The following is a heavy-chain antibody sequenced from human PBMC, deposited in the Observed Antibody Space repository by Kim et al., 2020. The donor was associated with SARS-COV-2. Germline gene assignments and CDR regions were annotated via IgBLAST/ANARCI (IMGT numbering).Heavy chain of an antibody. CDR3: AREAVAGSFDY. CDR2: INGGNGNT. V-gene: IGHV1-3*01. Sequence: ASVKVSCKASGYTFTTFALYWVRRAPGQRLEWMGWINGGNGNTRYSQKFQARVSITRDTSANTAYLELSGLRSEDTAVYYCAREAVAGSFDYWGQGTLVTVSS. J-gene: IGHJ4*02. CDR1: GYTFTTFA. D-gene: IGHD6-19*01.